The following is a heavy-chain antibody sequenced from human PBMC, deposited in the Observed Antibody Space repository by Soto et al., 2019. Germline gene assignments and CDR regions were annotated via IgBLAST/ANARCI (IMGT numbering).Heavy chain of an antibody. J-gene: IGHJ4*02. CDR2: IYRSGST. Sequence: QVQLQESGPGLVKPSQTLSLSCTVSGAAITSGDYYWGWIRQHPGEGLEFIGYIYRSGSTLYNPSLTSRLAISVDTSKNQFSLTLTSVTAADAAVYYCMRAFYLRGDGQNYFDLWGQGTLVSVSS. V-gene: IGHV4-31*03. CDR1: GAAITSGDYY. D-gene: IGHD3-10*01. CDR3: MRAFYLRGDGQNYFDL.